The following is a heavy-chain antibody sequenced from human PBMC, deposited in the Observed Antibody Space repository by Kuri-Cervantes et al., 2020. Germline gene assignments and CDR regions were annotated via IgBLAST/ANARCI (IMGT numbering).Heavy chain of an antibody. CDR1: GGSISSGSYY. CDR2: IYYSGST. D-gene: IGHD4-11*01. V-gene: IGHV4-39*01. CDR3: ARSTYSNYEAYYYGMDV. J-gene: IGHJ6*02. Sequence: GSLRLSCTVSGGSISSGSYYWSWIRQPPGKGLEWIGSIYYSGSTYYNPSLKSRVTISVDTSKNQFSLKLSSVTAADTAVYYCARSTYSNYEAYYYGMDVWGQGTTVTVSS.